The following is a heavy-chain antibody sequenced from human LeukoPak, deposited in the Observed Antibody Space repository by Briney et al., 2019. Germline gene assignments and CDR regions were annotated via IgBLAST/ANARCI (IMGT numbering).Heavy chain of an antibody. CDR1: GFTFRIYV. V-gene: IGHV3-23*01. CDR2: ISGSGGST. Sequence: PGGSLRLSCAASGFTFRIYVMSWVCQAPGKGLEWVSTISGSGGSTYYADSVKGRFTIFRDNSKNTLYLQMNSLRAEDTAIYYCAKDGYDSSSPNWFDRWGQGTLVTVSS. J-gene: IGHJ5*02. D-gene: IGHD6-6*01. CDR3: AKDGYDSSSPNWFDR.